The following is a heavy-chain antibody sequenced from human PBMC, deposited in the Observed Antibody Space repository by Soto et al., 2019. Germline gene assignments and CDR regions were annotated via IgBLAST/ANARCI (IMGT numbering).Heavy chain of an antibody. CDR2: FNPRGGTT. CDR1: ANTFINNY. D-gene: IGHD3-3*01. J-gene: IGHJ4*02. Sequence: QVQLLQSGAEVKKPGASVRISCKSSANTFINNYIYWVRQAPGQGLEWLGVFNPRGGTTRYAQKFQGRVTMTGDTSTRTVFMELSNLKSEDTAVYYCARVYGLVQYDDFWSGYYDYWGQGTLVIVSS. V-gene: IGHV1-46*01. CDR3: ARVYGLVQYDDFWSGYYDY.